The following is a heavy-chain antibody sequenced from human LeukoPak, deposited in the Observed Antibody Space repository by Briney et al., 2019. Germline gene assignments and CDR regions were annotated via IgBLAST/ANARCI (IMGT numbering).Heavy chain of an antibody. Sequence: GASVKVSCKASGYTFAGYYMHWVRQAPGQGLEWMGWINPNSGGTNYAQKFQGWVTMTRDTSISTAYMELSRLRSDDTAVYYCARLMNDYYDSSGYPFDYWGQGTLVTVSS. CDR1: GYTFAGYY. V-gene: IGHV1-2*04. J-gene: IGHJ4*02. CDR3: ARLMNDYYDSSGYPFDY. D-gene: IGHD3-22*01. CDR2: INPNSGGT.